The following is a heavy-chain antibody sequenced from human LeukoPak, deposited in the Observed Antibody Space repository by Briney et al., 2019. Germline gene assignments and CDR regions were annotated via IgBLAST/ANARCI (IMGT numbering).Heavy chain of an antibody. CDR1: GGSISSSSDY. J-gene: IGHJ4*02. CDR2: IYYHENT. CDR3: ARRTYSAAYWKHFDY. V-gene: IGHV4-39*01. Sequence: SETLSLTCTVPGGSISSSSDYWGWIRQAPGKGLEWIGSIYYHENTYYNSSLKSRVTISVDTSKNQFSLKLNSVTAADTAVYFCARRTYSAAYWKHFDYWGQGTLVTVSS. D-gene: IGHD1-1*01.